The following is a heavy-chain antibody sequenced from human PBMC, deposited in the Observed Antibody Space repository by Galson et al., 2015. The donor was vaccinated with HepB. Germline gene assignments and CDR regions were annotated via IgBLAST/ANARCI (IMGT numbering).Heavy chain of an antibody. CDR1: GFTFSSYS. Sequence: SLRLSCAASGFTFSSYSMNWVRQAPGKGLEWVSCISSSSSTIYYADSVKGRFTISRDNAKNTLYLQMNSLRAEDTAVYYCAKNGAANGYLDYWGQGTLVTVSS. CDR3: AKNGAANGYLDY. V-gene: IGHV3-48*01. CDR2: ISSSSSTI. D-gene: IGHD2-8*01. J-gene: IGHJ4*02.